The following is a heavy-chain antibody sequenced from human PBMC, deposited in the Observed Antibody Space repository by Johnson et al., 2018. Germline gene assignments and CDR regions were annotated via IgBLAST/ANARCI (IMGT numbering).Heavy chain of an antibody. Sequence: VQLVQSGGGVVQPGRSLRLSCAASGFTFSAYGIHWVRQAPGKGLEWVSGISWNSGSIGYADSVKGRFTISRDNAKNSLYLQMNSLRAEDTAVYYCATYAGSGYSFYYYYYMDVWGKGTTVTVSS. CDR3: ATYAGSGYSFYYYYYMDV. CDR2: ISWNSGSI. J-gene: IGHJ6*03. V-gene: IGHV3-9*01. CDR1: GFTFSAYG. D-gene: IGHD3-22*01.